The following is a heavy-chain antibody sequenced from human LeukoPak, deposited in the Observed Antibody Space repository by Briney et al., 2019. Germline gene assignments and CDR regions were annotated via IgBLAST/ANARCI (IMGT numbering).Heavy chain of an antibody. Sequence: GGSLRLSCAASGFTFSSYEMNWVRQVPGKGLEWVSYISSSGRTTYYADSMTGRFTISRENAKNTLYLQMDSLRAEDTAVYYCARGYIVRGMDVWGQGTTVIVSS. J-gene: IGHJ6*02. CDR1: GFTFSSYE. CDR3: ARGYIVRGMDV. CDR2: ISSSGRTT. D-gene: IGHD2-8*01. V-gene: IGHV3-48*03.